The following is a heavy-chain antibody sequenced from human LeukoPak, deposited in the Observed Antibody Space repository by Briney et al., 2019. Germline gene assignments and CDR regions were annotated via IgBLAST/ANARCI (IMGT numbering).Heavy chain of an antibody. D-gene: IGHD3-10*01. CDR2: INSDGSST. V-gene: IGHV3-74*01. Sequence: GGSLRLACAASGFTFSSYWMHWVRQAPGKGLVWVSRINSDGSSTSYADSVKGRFTISRDNAKNTLYLQMNSLRAEDTAVYYCARDRGSDAFDIWGQGTMVTVSS. CDR3: ARDRGSDAFDI. CDR1: GFTFSSYW. J-gene: IGHJ3*02.